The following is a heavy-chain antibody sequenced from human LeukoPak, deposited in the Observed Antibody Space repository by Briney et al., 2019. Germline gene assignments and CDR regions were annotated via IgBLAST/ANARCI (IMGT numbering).Heavy chain of an antibody. CDR2: INPNSGGT. CDR3: ARLKATISAGWFDP. D-gene: IGHD5-12*01. V-gene: IGHV1-2*02. Sequence: ASVKVSCKASVYTFTGYYMHWVRQAPGQGLEWMGWINPNSGGTSYAQKFQGRVTKTRDTSISTVYMELSRLRSDDTAVYYCARLKATISAGWFDPWGQGTLVTVSS. J-gene: IGHJ5*02. CDR1: VYTFTGYY.